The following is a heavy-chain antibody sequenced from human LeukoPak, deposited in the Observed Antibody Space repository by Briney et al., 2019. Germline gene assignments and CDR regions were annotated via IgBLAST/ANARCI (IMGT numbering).Heavy chain of an antibody. J-gene: IGHJ4*02. D-gene: IGHD3/OR15-3a*01. V-gene: IGHV3-7*01. CDR3: ARLDWGSADY. Sequence: PGGSLRLSCAASGFTFSIFWMGWVRQAPGKGLEWVATINQDGSEKYYVDSVKGRFTISRDNAKSSLYLQMNSLRAEDTAVYYCARLDWGSADYWGRGTLVTVSS. CDR2: INQDGSEK. CDR1: GFTFSIFW.